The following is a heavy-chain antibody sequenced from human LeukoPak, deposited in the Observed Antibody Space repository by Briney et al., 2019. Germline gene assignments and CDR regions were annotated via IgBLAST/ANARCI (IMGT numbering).Heavy chain of an antibody. CDR2: FDPEDGET. Sequence: GASVKVSCKVSGYTLTELSMHWVRQAPGKGLEWMGGFDPEDGETIYAQKFQGRVTMTEDTSTDTAYMELSSLRSEDTAVYYCATRIQWLVLKDAFDIWGQGTMVTVSS. CDR1: GYTLTELS. V-gene: IGHV1-24*01. J-gene: IGHJ3*02. CDR3: ATRIQWLVLKDAFDI. D-gene: IGHD6-19*01.